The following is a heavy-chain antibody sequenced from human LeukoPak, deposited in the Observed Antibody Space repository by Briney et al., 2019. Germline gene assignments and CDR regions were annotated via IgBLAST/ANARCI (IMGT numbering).Heavy chain of an antibody. J-gene: IGHJ4*02. CDR3: TTDLKRTAAVQ. V-gene: IGHV3-15*01. Sequence: LSXAASXFTFNNAXMIXXRQXPXXXXXXXGRIKINTDGGTTDYAAPVKGRFTISRDDSKNTLYLQMSSLKTEDTAVYYCTTDLKRTAAVQWGQGTLVTVSS. CDR1: XFTFNNAX. D-gene: IGHD6-13*01. CDR2: IKINTDGGTT.